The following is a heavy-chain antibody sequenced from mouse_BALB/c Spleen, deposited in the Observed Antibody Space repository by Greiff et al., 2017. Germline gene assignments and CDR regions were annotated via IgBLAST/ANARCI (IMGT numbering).Heavy chain of an antibody. D-gene: IGHD1-2*01. V-gene: IGHV5-12-2*01. Sequence: EVKLMESGGGLVQPGGSLKLSCAASGFTFSSYTMSWVRQTPEKRLEWVAYISNGGGSTYYPDTVKGRFTISRDNAKNTLYLQMSSLKSEDTAMYYCARITTATGAMDYWGQGTSVTVSS. J-gene: IGHJ4*01. CDR3: ARITTATGAMDY. CDR2: ISNGGGST. CDR1: GFTFSSYT.